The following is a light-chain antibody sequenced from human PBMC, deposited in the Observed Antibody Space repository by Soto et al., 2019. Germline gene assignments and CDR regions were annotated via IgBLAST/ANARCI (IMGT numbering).Light chain of an antibody. CDR1: QAISTW. V-gene: IGKV1D-12*01. Sequence: DIQMTQSPSSVSASVGDRVTITCRASQAISTWLAWYQQNPGKAPKLLIYSASNLQSGVPSRFIGSGSGTDFTLTISSLQPEDFATYYCKQANSFPRTFGQGTKVEIK. J-gene: IGKJ1*01. CDR3: KQANSFPRT. CDR2: SAS.